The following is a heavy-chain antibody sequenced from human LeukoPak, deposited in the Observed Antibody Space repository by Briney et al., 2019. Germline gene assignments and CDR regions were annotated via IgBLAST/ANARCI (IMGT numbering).Heavy chain of an antibody. Sequence: PGGSLRLSCAASGFTFSSYAMSWVRQAPGKGLEWVSAISGSGGSTYYADSVKGRFTISRDNSKNTLYLQMNSLRAEDTAVYYCAKGERYYYGSGPADYWGQGTLVPVSS. CDR1: GFTFSSYA. CDR3: AKGERYYYGSGPADY. J-gene: IGHJ4*02. CDR2: ISGSGGST. D-gene: IGHD3-10*01. V-gene: IGHV3-23*01.